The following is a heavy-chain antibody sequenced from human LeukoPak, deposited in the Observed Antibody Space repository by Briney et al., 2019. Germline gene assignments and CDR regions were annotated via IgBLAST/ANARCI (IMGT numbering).Heavy chain of an antibody. D-gene: IGHD5-12*01. Sequence: SETLSLTCAVYGGSFSGYYWSWIRQPPGKGLEWIGEINHSGSTNYNPSLKSRVTISVDTSKNQFSLKLSSVTAADTAVYYCARGRYSGYDRKYYYYGMDVWAKGPRSPSP. CDR3: ARGRYSGYDRKYYYYGMDV. J-gene: IGHJ6*02. CDR2: INHSGST. CDR1: GGSFSGYY. V-gene: IGHV4-34*01.